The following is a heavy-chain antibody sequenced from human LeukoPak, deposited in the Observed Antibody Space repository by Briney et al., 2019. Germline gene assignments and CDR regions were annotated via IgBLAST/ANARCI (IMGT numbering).Heavy chain of an antibody. CDR2: IRNSGGSA. D-gene: IGHD3-16*02. V-gene: IGHV3-23*01. J-gene: IGHJ4*02. CDR3: AKGLRLGELSSGFDY. CDR1: GFTFSNYA. Sequence: GGSLRLSCGASGFTFSNYAMNWVRQAPGKGLEWVSGIRNSGGSAYYADSVKGRFTISRDNSRNTLYLQMNSLRAEDTAVYYCAKGLRLGELSSGFDYWGQGTLVTVSS.